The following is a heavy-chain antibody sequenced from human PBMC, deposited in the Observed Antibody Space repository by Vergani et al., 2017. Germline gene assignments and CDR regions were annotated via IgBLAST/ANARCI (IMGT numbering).Heavy chain of an antibody. CDR3: AKEDCSGGSCYLSLNAFDI. CDR2: IIPIFGTA. V-gene: IGHV1-69*01. Sequence: QVQLVQSGAEVKKPGSSVKVSCKASGGTFSSYAISWVRQAPGQGLEWMGGIIPIFGTANYAQKFQGRVTITADESTSTAYMELSSLRSEDTAVYYCAKEDCSGGSCYLSLNAFDIWGQGTMVTVSS. CDR1: GGTFSSYA. J-gene: IGHJ3*02. D-gene: IGHD2-15*01.